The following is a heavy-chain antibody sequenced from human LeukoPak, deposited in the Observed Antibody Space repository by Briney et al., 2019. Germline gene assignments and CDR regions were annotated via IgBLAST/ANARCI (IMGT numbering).Heavy chain of an antibody. CDR2: INPNSGGT. Sequence: ASVKVSCKASGYTFTGYYMHWVRQAHGQGLEWMGWINPNSGGTNYAQKFQGRVTMTRDTSISTAYMELSRLRSDDTAVYYCARMKYQLLWADDYWGQGTLVTVSS. J-gene: IGHJ4*02. CDR1: GYTFTGYY. D-gene: IGHD2-2*01. V-gene: IGHV1-2*02. CDR3: ARMKYQLLWADDY.